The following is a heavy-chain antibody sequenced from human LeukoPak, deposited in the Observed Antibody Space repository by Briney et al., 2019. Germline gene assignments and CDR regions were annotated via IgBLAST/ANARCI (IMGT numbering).Heavy chain of an antibody. V-gene: IGHV3-20*01. CDR1: GFTFDDYG. CDR2: LKWNGDNI. D-gene: IGHD1-1*01. Sequence: GGSLRLSCAASGFTFDDYGMTWVRQAPGKGLEWVSGLKWNGDNIRYADPVKGRFIISRDNARSSLYLQMDSLRAEDTAVYQCVKDNSNWYWYFDLWGRGTLVTVSS. J-gene: IGHJ2*01. CDR3: VKDNSNWYWYFDL.